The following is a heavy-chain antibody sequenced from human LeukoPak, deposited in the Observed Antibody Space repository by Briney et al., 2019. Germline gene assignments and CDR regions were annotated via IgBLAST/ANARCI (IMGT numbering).Heavy chain of an antibody. CDR2: ISWNSGSI. CDR3: AKDLYYYDSSGPFDY. Sequence: PGGSLRLSCAASGFTFDDYAMHWVRQAPGKGLEWGSGISWNSGSIGYADSVEGRFTISRDNAKNSLYLQMNSLRAEDTALYYCAKDLYYYDSSGPFDYWGQGTLVTVSS. D-gene: IGHD3-22*01. CDR1: GFTFDDYA. J-gene: IGHJ4*02. V-gene: IGHV3-9*01.